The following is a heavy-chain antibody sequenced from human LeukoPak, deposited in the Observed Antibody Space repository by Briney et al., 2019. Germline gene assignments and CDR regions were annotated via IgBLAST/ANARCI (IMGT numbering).Heavy chain of an antibody. D-gene: IGHD2-15*01. Sequence: SETLSLTCAVSGGSISSGGYSWSWIRQPPGKGLECIGYIYHSGSTYYNPSLKSRVTISVDRSKNQFSLKLSSVTAADTAVYYCARGIDCSGGRCYLDYWGQGTLVTVSS. CDR3: ARGIDCSGGRCYLDY. J-gene: IGHJ4*02. CDR2: IYHSGST. V-gene: IGHV4-30-2*01. CDR1: GGSISSGGYS.